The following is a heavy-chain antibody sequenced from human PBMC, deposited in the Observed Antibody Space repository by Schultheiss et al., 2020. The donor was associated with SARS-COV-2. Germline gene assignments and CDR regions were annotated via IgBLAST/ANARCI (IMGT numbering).Heavy chain of an antibody. CDR3: ARDRSYDRPAYYYYMDV. J-gene: IGHJ6*03. CDR1: GGSFSGYY. D-gene: IGHD3-9*01. V-gene: IGHV4-34*01. Sequence: SETLSLTCAVYGGSFSGYYWSWIRQPPGKGLEWIGYIYHSGSTNYNPSLKSRVTISVDKSKNQFSLKLTSVTAADTAIYYCARDRSYDRPAYYYYMDVWGKGTMVTVSS. CDR2: IYHSGST.